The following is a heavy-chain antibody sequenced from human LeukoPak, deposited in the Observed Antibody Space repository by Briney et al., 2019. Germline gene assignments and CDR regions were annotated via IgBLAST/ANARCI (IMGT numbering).Heavy chain of an antibody. CDR1: GFNFEDYA. CDR2: IYSGGGT. Sequence: GGSLRLSCVASGFNFEDYAMHWVRQAPGKGLEWVSVIYSGGGTNYADSVKGRFTISRDNSKNTLYLQMNSLRAEDTAVYYCASPYYYASGSFDVWGQGTLVTVSS. V-gene: IGHV3-53*01. D-gene: IGHD3-10*01. CDR3: ASPYYYASGSFDV. J-gene: IGHJ4*02.